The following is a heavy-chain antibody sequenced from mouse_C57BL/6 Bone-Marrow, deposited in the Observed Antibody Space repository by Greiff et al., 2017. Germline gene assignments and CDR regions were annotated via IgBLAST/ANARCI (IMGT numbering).Heavy chain of an antibody. CDR1: GFTFTDYY. CDR3: ASTTVVAPHYYAMDY. J-gene: IGHJ4*01. CDR2: VYPYNGGT. Sequence: VQLQQSGPVLVKPGPSVKISCKASGFTFTDYYMHWVKQSHGKSLEWIGLVYPYNGGTSYNQKFKGKATLTVDTSSSTAYMELNILTSEDSAVYYCASTTVVAPHYYAMDYWGQGTSVTVSS. V-gene: IGHV1-36*01. D-gene: IGHD1-1*01.